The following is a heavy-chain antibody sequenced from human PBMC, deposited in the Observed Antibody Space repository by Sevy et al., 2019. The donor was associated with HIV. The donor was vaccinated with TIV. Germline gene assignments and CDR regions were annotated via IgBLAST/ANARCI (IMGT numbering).Heavy chain of an antibody. D-gene: IGHD3-3*01. V-gene: IGHV3-23*01. Sequence: GGSLRLSCVVSGFRFGSHAMSWVRQAPGKGLEWVSGMSGRGDSRSYADSVKGRFTISRDNSKNTVYLQMNSLRAEDTALYYCAKDVPDQSWYDDFWSGSPCFDYWGRGTPVTVSS. CDR3: AKDVPDQSWYDDFWSGSPCFDY. CDR2: MSGRGDSR. J-gene: IGHJ4*01. CDR1: GFRFGSHA.